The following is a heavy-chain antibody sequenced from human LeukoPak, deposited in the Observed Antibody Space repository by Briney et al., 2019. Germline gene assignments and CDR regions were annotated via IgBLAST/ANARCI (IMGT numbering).Heavy chain of an antibody. CDR3: ASSFAVAGYYHGMDV. Sequence: SETLSLTCTVSGGSITSYYWSWIRQPAGKGLEGIGRIHTGGSTNYNPSLKSRVTMSVDTSKNQFSLKLTSVTATDTAMYYCASSFAVAGYYHGMDVWGQGTTVTVSS. CDR2: IHTGGST. CDR1: GGSITSYY. J-gene: IGHJ6*02. V-gene: IGHV4-4*07. D-gene: IGHD3-3*01.